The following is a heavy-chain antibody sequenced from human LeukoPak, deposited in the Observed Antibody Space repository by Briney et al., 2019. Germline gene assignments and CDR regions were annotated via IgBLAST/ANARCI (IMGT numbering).Heavy chain of an antibody. V-gene: IGHV3-23*01. Sequence: PGGSLRLSCVASGFTFSTYGMSWVRQAPGKGLEWVSAISGSGGSTYYADSVKGRFTISRDNSKNTLYLQMNSLRAEDTAVYYCARMVRGVPPWPYYFDYWGQGTLVTVSS. CDR3: ARMVRGVPPWPYYFDY. J-gene: IGHJ4*02. CDR1: GFTFSTYG. CDR2: ISGSGGST. D-gene: IGHD3-10*01.